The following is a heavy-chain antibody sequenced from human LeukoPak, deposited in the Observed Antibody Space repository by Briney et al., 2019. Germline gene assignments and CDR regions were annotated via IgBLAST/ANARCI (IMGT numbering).Heavy chain of an antibody. D-gene: IGHD6-19*01. CDR3: ARHEEGSGWSDYYYYMDV. V-gene: IGHV4-39*01. CDR2: IYYSGST. Sequence: SETLSLTCTVSGGSISSSSYYWGWIRQPPGKGLEWIGSIYYSGSTYYNPSLKSRVTISVDTSKNQFSLKLSSVTAADTAVYYCARHEEGSGWSDYYYYMDVWGKGTMVTVSS. CDR1: GGSISSSSYY. J-gene: IGHJ6*03.